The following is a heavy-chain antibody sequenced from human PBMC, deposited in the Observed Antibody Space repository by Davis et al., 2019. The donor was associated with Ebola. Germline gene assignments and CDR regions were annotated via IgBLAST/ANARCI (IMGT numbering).Heavy chain of an antibody. CDR2: ISGSGSST. V-gene: IGHV3-23*01. J-gene: IGHJ1*01. CDR3: AKLNIATAAYGCFQH. Sequence: PGGSLRLSCAASGFTFSSYAMSWVRQAPGKGLEWVSTISGSGSSTYYTDSVKGRFTISRDNSKNTLYLQMNSLRAEDTAVYYCAKLNIATAAYGCFQHWGQGTLVTVSS. D-gene: IGHD6-13*01. CDR1: GFTFSSYA.